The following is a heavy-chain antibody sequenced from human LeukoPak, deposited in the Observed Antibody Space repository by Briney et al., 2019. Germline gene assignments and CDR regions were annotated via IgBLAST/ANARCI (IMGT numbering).Heavy chain of an antibody. Sequence: GRSLRLSCAASGFTFGSYAMHWVRQAPGKGLEWVAVISYDGSNKYYADSVKGRFTISRDNSKNTLYLQMNSLRAEDTAVYYCARDEQGSGWFGAFDIWGQGTMVTVSS. CDR1: GFTFGSYA. CDR2: ISYDGSNK. CDR3: ARDEQGSGWFGAFDI. V-gene: IGHV3-30*04. D-gene: IGHD6-19*01. J-gene: IGHJ3*02.